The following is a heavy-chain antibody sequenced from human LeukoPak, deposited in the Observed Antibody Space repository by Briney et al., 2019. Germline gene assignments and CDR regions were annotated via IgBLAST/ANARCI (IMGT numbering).Heavy chain of an antibody. D-gene: IGHD3-10*01. CDR3: ARRPRMVRGFGY. J-gene: IGHJ4*02. CDR1: GGSFSGYY. Sequence: SSETLSLTCAVYGGSFSGYYWSWIRQPPGKGLEWIGEINHSGSTNYNPSLKSRVTISADTSKNQFSLKLSSVTAADTAVYYCARRPRMVRGFGYWGQGTLVTVSS. CDR2: INHSGST. V-gene: IGHV4-34*01.